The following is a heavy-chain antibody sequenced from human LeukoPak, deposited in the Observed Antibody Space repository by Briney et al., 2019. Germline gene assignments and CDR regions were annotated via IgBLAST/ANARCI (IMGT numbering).Heavy chain of an antibody. D-gene: IGHD1-26*01. J-gene: IGHJ4*02. Sequence: GGSLRLSCAASGFTFSSYSMNWIRQAPGKGLEWVSYISSSSSTIYYADSAKGRFTISRDNAKNSLYLQMNSLRAEDTAVYYCARPPIYSGSYYWGQGTLVTVSS. CDR2: ISSSSSTI. CDR3: ARPPIYSGSYY. CDR1: GFTFSSYS. V-gene: IGHV3-48*04.